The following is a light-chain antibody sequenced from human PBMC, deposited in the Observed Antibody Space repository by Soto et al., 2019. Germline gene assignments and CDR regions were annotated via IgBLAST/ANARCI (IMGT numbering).Light chain of an antibody. Sequence: ENVLTQSPGTLSLSPGERATLSCRASQSVSTRDLAWYQQKPGLAPRLLIYGTSSRATGIPDRFSGSGSGTDFTLTISSLEPEDFAVYYCQQRSNWPLSFGGGTKVEI. CDR2: GTS. V-gene: IGKV3D-20*02. J-gene: IGKJ4*01. CDR1: QSVSTRD. CDR3: QQRSNWPLS.